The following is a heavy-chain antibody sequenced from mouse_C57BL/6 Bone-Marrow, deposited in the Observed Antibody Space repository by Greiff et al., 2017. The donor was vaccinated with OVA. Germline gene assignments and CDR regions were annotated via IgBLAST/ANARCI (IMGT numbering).Heavy chain of an antibody. Sequence: EVQLQESGPGLVKPSQSLSLTCSVTGYSFTSGYYWNWIRQFPGNKLEWMGYISYDGSNNYNPSLKNRISITRDTSKNQFFLKLNSVTTEDTATYYCAREGWYFDVWGTGTTVTVSS. CDR1: GYSFTSGYY. CDR3: AREGWYFDV. V-gene: IGHV3-6*01. CDR2: ISYDGSN. J-gene: IGHJ1*03.